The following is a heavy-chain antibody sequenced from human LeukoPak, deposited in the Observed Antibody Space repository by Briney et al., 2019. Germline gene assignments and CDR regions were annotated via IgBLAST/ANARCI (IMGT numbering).Heavy chain of an antibody. CDR1: GGSISSGGYY. CDR3: ASRYYDSSGYYLADH. J-gene: IGHJ4*02. V-gene: IGHV4-31*03. CDR2: IYYSGST. Sequence: PSETLSLTCTVSGGSISSGGYYWSWIRQHPGKGLEWIGYIYYSGSTYYNPSLKSRVTISVDTSKNQFSLKLSSVTAADTAVYYCASRYYDSSGYYLADHWGQGTLVTVSS. D-gene: IGHD3-22*01.